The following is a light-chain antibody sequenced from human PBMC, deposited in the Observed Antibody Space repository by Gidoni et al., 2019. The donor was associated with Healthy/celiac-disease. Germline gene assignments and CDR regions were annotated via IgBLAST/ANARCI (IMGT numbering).Light chain of an antibody. J-gene: IGKJ4*01. V-gene: IGKV4-1*01. CDR3: QQYYSTPLT. Sequence: DIVMTQPPESLAVSLGEGATINCKSSQSVLSSSNNKNYLAWYQQKPGQPPKLLIYWASTRESGVPDRFSGSGSGTDFTLTISSLQAEDLAVYYCQQYYSTPLTFGGGTKVEIK. CDR1: QSVLSSSNNKNY. CDR2: WAS.